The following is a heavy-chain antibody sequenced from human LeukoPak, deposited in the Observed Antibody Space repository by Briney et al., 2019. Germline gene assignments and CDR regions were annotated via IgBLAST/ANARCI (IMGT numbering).Heavy chain of an antibody. CDR3: ARQEGGHVLRFLEWLSEPYGMDV. D-gene: IGHD3-3*01. V-gene: IGHV3-30*04. Sequence: PGRSLRLSCAASGFTFSSYAMHWVRQAPGKGLEWVAVISYDGSNKYYADSVKGRFTISRDNSKNTLYLQMNSLRAEDTAVYYCARQEGGHVLRFLEWLSEPYGMDVWGQGTTVTVSS. CDR2: ISYDGSNK. J-gene: IGHJ6*02. CDR1: GFTFSSYA.